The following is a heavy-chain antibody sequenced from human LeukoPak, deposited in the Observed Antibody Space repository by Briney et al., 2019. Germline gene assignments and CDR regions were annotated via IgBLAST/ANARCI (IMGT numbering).Heavy chain of an antibody. J-gene: IGHJ4*02. CDR3: ARGGGYCSSTSCYTDAYFDY. CDR1: GFTFSSYG. V-gene: IGHV3-33*01. D-gene: IGHD2-2*02. CDR2: IWYDGSNK. Sequence: PGGSLRLSCAASGFTFSSYGMHWVRQAPGKGLEWVAVIWYDGSNKYYADSVKGRFTISRDNSKNTLYLQMNSLRAEDTAVYYCARGGGYCSSTSCYTDAYFDYWGQGTLVTVSS.